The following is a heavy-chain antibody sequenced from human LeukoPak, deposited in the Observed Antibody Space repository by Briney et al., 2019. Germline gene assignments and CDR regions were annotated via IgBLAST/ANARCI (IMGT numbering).Heavy chain of an antibody. J-gene: IGHJ3*02. CDR2: IRYDGSNK. D-gene: IGHD4-17*01. CDR3: AKDPNGDYIGTFDI. CDR1: GFTFSSYS. Sequence: GGSLRLSCAASGFTFSSYSMHWVRQAPGKGLEWVAFIRYDGSNKYYADSVRGRFTISRDNSKNTLYLQMNSLRAEDTAKYYCAKDPNGDYIGTFDIWGQGTMVIVS. V-gene: IGHV3-30*02.